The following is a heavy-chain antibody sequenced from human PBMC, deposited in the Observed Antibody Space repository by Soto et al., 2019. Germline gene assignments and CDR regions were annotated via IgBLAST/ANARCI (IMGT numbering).Heavy chain of an antibody. J-gene: IGHJ4*02. Sequence: QVQLQESGPGLVKPSQTLSLTCTVSGGSISSGGYYWSWIRQHPGKGLEWIGYIYYSGSTYYNPSLKSRVPIAVDTSTHQFSLKLSSVTAADTAVYYCASIVSSAHGEFSDWGQGTLVTVSS. CDR1: GGSISSGGYY. V-gene: IGHV4-31*03. CDR2: IYYSGST. CDR3: ASIVSSAHGEFSD. D-gene: IGHD3-10*01.